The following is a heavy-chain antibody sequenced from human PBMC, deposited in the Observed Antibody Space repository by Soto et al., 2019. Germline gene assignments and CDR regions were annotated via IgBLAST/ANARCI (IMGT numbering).Heavy chain of an antibody. D-gene: IGHD2-8*02. V-gene: IGHV3-15*07. J-gene: IGHJ4*02. Sequence: GGSLRLSCATSGFTITNGWMNWVRQAPGKGLEWVGRVKTKTEGETTDYAAPVKGRFTISRDDSQNTLYLQMNSLKTEDTAVYYCTTLVAAGPFDYWGQGTLVTVSS. CDR1: GFTITNGW. CDR3: TTLVAAGPFDY. CDR2: VKTKTEGETT.